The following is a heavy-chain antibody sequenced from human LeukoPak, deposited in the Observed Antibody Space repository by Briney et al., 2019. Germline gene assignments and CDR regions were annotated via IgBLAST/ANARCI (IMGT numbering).Heavy chain of an antibody. D-gene: IGHD3-10*01. CDR2: IYSGGST. CDR1: GFTVSSNY. CDR3: AKDQGYYGSGSYKEYFQH. Sequence: GGSLRLSCAASGFTVSSNYMSWVRQAPGKGLEWVSVIYSGGSTYYADSVKGRFTTSRDNSKNTLYLLMNSLRADDTAVYYCAKDQGYYGSGSYKEYFQHWGQGTLVTVSS. V-gene: IGHV3-53*01. J-gene: IGHJ1*01.